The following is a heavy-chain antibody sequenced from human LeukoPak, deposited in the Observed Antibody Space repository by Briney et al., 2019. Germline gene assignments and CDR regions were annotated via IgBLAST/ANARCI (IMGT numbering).Heavy chain of an antibody. CDR1: GFTFSSYG. D-gene: IGHD4-17*01. CDR2: ISYDGSNK. CDR3: AKDSHDYGDFGAFDI. Sequence: GGSLRLSCAASGFTFSSYGMPWVRQAPGKGLEWVAVISYDGSNKYYADSVKGRFTISRDNSKNTLYLQMNSLRAEDTAVYYCAKDSHDYGDFGAFDIWGQGTMVTVSS. J-gene: IGHJ3*02. V-gene: IGHV3-30*18.